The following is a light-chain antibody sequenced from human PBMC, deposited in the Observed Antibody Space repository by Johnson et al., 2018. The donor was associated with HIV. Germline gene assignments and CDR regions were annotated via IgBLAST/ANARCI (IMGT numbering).Light chain of an antibody. CDR2: ENN. Sequence: QSVLTQPPSVSAAPGQKVTISCSGSSSNIGNNYVSWYQQLPGTAPKLLIYENNKRPSGIPDRFSGSKSGTSATLGITGLQTGDEADYYCGTWDSSLRLYVFVTGTKVTVL. J-gene: IGLJ1*01. CDR3: GTWDSSLRLYV. CDR1: SSNIGNNY. V-gene: IGLV1-51*02.